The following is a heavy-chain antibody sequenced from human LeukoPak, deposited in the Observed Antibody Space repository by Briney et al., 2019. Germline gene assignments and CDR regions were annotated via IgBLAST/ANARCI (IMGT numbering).Heavy chain of an antibody. D-gene: IGHD5-24*01. Sequence: GGSLRLSCVVSGFIVSSNYMSWVRQAPGKGLEWVSVIYSGGTTYYADSVKGRFTISRDNSKNTLYLQMNSLRAEDTAVYYCARGAARMVEVAPIISFEFWGQGTLVTVSS. CDR2: IYSGGTT. V-gene: IGHV3-66*01. CDR1: GFIVSSNY. J-gene: IGHJ4*02. CDR3: ARGAARMVEVAPIISFEF.